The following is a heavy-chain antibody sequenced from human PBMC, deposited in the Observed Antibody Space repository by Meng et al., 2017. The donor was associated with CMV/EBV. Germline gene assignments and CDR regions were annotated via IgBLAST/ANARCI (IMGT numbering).Heavy chain of an antibody. CDR1: GGTFSSYA. D-gene: IGHD1-26*01. CDR3: ARDLHSTTPINSGSYHEDWGDAFDI. J-gene: IGHJ3*02. V-gene: IGHV1-69*10. Sequence: SVKVSCKASGGTFSSYAISWVRQAPGRGLEWMGGIIPILGIANYAQKFQGRVTITADKSTSTAYMELSSLRSEDTAVYYCARDLHSTTPINSGSYHEDWGDAFDIWGQGTMVTVSS. CDR2: IIPILGIA.